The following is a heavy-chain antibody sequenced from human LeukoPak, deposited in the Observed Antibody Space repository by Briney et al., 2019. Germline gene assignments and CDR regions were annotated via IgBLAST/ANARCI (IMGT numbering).Heavy chain of an antibody. CDR1: GYTFTSYG. V-gene: IGHV1-69*05. J-gene: IGHJ4*02. D-gene: IGHD1-26*01. CDR3: ARDYSGSYGLDY. Sequence: ASVKVSCKASGYTFTSYGISWVRQAPGQGLEWMGRIIPIFGTANYAQKFQGRVTITTDESTSTAYMELSSLRSEDTAVYYCARDYSGSYGLDYWGQGTLVTVSS. CDR2: IIPIFGTA.